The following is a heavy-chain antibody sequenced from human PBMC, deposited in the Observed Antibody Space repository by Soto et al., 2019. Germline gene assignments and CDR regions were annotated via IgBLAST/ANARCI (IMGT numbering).Heavy chain of an antibody. CDR3: AKIAVAGPYFEY. Sequence: EVQLVESGGGLVQPGRSLRLSCAASGFTFDDYAMHWVRQAPGKGLECVSGISWNSGSIGYADSVKGRFTISRDNAKNARYLQMNSLRAEDTALYYCAKIAVAGPYFEYWGQGTLVTVSS. CDR2: ISWNSGSI. V-gene: IGHV3-9*01. J-gene: IGHJ4*02. CDR1: GFTFDDYA. D-gene: IGHD6-19*01.